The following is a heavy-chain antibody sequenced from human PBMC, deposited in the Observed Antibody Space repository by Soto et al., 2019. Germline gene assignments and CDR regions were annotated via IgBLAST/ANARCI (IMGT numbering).Heavy chain of an antibody. CDR3: ARAIFGDFPT. V-gene: IGHV1-46*01. J-gene: IGHJ5*02. D-gene: IGHD3-10*02. Sequence: AAGKVSCKASGYDFTRYCSQWRRQAPGQGLEWMVKVNPTGGSPTFGQKFQGRLTMTTDTSTTTAYMELTNLRSDDTAVYYCARAIFGDFPTLGQGPQVTV. CDR1: GYDFTRYC. CDR2: VNPTGGSP.